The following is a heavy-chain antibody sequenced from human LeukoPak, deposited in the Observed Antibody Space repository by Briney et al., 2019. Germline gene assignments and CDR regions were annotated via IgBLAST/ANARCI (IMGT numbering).Heavy chain of an antibody. J-gene: IGHJ3*02. CDR2: ISAYNGNT. V-gene: IGHV1-18*01. CDR3: AETYYYDSSGYFGAFDI. Sequence: ASVKVSCKASGYTFTSYGISWVRQAPGQGLEWMGWISAYNGNTNYAQKFQGRVMITTDESTSTAYMELSSLRSEDTAVYYCAETYYYDSSGYFGAFDIWGQGTMVTVSS. D-gene: IGHD3-22*01. CDR1: GYTFTSYG.